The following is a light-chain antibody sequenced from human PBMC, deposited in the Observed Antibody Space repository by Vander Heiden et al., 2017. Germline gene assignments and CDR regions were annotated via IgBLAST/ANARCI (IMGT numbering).Light chain of an antibody. J-gene: IGLJ2*01. CDR1: KLGDKY. CDR3: QAWDSSTVV. V-gene: IGLV3-1*01. Sequence: SSELTQPPSVSVSPGQTASITCSGDKLGDKYACWYQQKPGQSPVLVIYQGSKRSAGTPGRFSGSNSGNTATLTISGTQAMDEDDYYCQAWDSSTVVFGGGTKLTVL. CDR2: QGS.